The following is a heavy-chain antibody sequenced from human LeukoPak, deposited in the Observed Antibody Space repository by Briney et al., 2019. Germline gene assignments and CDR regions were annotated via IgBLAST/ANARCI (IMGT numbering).Heavy chain of an antibody. CDR3: ARDEWLRFSVALDYYYYYGMDV. Sequence: ASVKVSCKASGYIFTGYYMHWVRQAPGQGLEWMGWINPNSGGTNYAQKFQGRVTMTRDTSISTAYMGLSRLRSDDTAVYYCARDEWLRFSVALDYYYYYGMDVWGQGTTVTVSS. V-gene: IGHV1-2*02. D-gene: IGHD5-12*01. CDR2: INPNSGGT. J-gene: IGHJ6*02. CDR1: GYIFTGYY.